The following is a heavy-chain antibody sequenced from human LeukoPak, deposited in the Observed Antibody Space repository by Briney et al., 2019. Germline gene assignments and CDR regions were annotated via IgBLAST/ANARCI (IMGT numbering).Heavy chain of an antibody. Sequence: SETLSLTCTVSGGSISTYYWSWIRQPPGKGLEWIGYIYYSGSTNYNPSLKSRVTISVDTSENQFSLKLSSVTAADTAVYYCASLGVVVPGGMYNWFDPWGQGTLVTVSS. CDR3: ASLGVVVPGGMYNWFDP. J-gene: IGHJ5*02. CDR1: GGSISTYY. CDR2: IYYSGST. D-gene: IGHD2-2*01. V-gene: IGHV4-59*12.